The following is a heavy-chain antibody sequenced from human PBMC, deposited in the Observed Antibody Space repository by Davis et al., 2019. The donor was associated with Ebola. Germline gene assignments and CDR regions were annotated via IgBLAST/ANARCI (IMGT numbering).Heavy chain of an antibody. CDR2: ISYDGRNK. V-gene: IGHV3-30*18. Sequence: GESLKISCAASEFTFSSYGMHWLRQAPGKGLEWVAVISYDGRNKYYADSVKGRFTISRDNSKTTLYLQMNSLRAEETAVYYCAKGIGYSYGGGMDVWGQGTTVTVSS. J-gene: IGHJ6*02. CDR3: AKGIGYSYGGGMDV. CDR1: EFTFSSYG. D-gene: IGHD5-18*01.